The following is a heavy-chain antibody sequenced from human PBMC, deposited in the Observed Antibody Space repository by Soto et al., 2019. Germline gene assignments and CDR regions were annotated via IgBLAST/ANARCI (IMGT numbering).Heavy chain of an antibody. V-gene: IGHV4-4*07. Sequence: QVQLQESGPGLVKPSETLSLTCTVSGGSISSYYWCWIRQPAGQGLEWIGLFYPSGKTNFSPSLKSRLTMSADTSRNQFSLNLTSVTAADTAVYYCARCGLDYGMDVWGQGTTVTVS. J-gene: IGHJ6*02. D-gene: IGHD6-25*01. CDR3: ARCGLDYGMDV. CDR2: FYPSGKT. CDR1: GGSISSYY.